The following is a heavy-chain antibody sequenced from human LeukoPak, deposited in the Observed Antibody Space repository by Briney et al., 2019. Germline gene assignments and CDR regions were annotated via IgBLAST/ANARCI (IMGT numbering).Heavy chain of an antibody. CDR3: ASSPRGNYYDSSGYNPVFDY. CDR2: IYYSGST. J-gene: IGHJ4*02. D-gene: IGHD3-22*01. CDR1: GGSISSYY. Sequence: PSETLSLTCTVSGGSISSYYWSWIRQPPGKGLEWIGYIYYSGSTNYNPSLKSRVTISVDTSKNQFSLKLSSVTAADTAVYYCASSPRGNYYDSSGYNPVFDYWGQGTLVTVSS. V-gene: IGHV4-59*12.